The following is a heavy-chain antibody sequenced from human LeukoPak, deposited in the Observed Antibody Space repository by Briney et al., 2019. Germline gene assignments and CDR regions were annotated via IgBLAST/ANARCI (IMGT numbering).Heavy chain of an antibody. CDR1: GFTFSDYY. CDR2: IYHSGST. CDR3: AKDTYYDILTGRDAFDI. J-gene: IGHJ3*02. D-gene: IGHD3-9*01. V-gene: IGHV4-34*01. Sequence: GSLRLSCAASGFTFSDYYMSWIRQPPGKGLEWIGEIYHSGSTNYNPSLKSRVTISVDTSKNQFSLKLSSVTAADTAVYYCAKDTYYDILTGRDAFDIWGQGTMVTVSS.